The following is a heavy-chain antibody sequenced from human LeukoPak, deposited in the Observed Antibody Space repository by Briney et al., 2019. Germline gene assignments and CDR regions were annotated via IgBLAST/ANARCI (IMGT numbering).Heavy chain of an antibody. Sequence: GGSLRLSCAASGFILSHHGMHWVRQAPGKGLEWVAVTWYDGSKQYYADSVKGRFTISRDISKNTLYLQMNSLRAEDTAVYYCARDLHPSGWSDFDYWGQGTLVTVSS. CDR1: GFILSHHG. V-gene: IGHV3-33*01. J-gene: IGHJ4*02. CDR3: ARDLHPSGWSDFDY. D-gene: IGHD6-19*01. CDR2: TWYDGSKQ.